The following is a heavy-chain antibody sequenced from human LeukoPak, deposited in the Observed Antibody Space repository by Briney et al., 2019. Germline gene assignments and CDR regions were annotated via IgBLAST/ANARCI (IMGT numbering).Heavy chain of an antibody. CDR1: GGSIRSTNW. Sequence: PSETLSLTCGVSGGSIRSTNWWSWVRQPPGQGLEWVGEISLSGQTNYNPSLESRVSMSIDKSKNQLSLKLSSVTAADTATYYCTRESGAFSPFGFWGQGTQVTVSS. D-gene: IGHD1-26*01. V-gene: IGHV4-4*02. CDR3: TRESGAFSPFGF. J-gene: IGHJ4*02. CDR2: ISLSGQT.